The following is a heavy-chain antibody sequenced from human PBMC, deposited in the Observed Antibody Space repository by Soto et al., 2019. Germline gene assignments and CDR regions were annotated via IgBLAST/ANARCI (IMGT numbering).Heavy chain of an antibody. V-gene: IGHV1-69*01. CDR1: GGTFTNYV. CDR2: LIPIFGAA. CDR3: ARGRSSPILDP. Sequence: QVQLVQSGAEVRKPGSSVKVSCKISGGTFTNYVISWLRQAPGQGLEWMGGLIPIFGAANLAQKFQDRVTITADESTSTVNMELSSLTSEDTDVYYCARGRSSPILDPWCQGTLVTVSS. D-gene: IGHD6-6*01. J-gene: IGHJ5*02.